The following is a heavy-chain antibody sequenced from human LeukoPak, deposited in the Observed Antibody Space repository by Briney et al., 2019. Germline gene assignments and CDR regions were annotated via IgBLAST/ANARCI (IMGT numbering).Heavy chain of an antibody. CDR3: AVGWASNWNSGRGDAFDV. CDR2: ISSAGADT. Sequence: TGGSLRLPCAGSGFTFGYYYRSWSRQAPGKGLEGGSYISSAGADTYHADAVKGRFTISRDNAKNSVFLQMDTLRAEDTAMYYCAVGWASNWNSGRGDAFDVWGQGTKVTVSS. D-gene: IGHD1-1*01. CDR1: GFTFGYYY. V-gene: IGHV3-11*01. J-gene: IGHJ3*01.